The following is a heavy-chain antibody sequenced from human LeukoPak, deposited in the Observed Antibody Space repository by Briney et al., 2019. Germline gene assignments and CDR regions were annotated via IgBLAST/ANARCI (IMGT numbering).Heavy chain of an antibody. J-gene: IGHJ5*02. V-gene: IGHV3-7*01. CDR3: TRGGSSFYAGWSDP. CDR1: GFSFSTFR. CDR2: IKQHGSEK. Sequence: PGGSLSLSCVASGFSFSTFRMTWVRQAPGKGLEWVASIKQHGSEKHYVDSVKGRFTISRDDARHSLYLQMNSLRDEDTAVYYCTRGGSSFYAGWSDPWGQGSLVTVSS. D-gene: IGHD6-13*01.